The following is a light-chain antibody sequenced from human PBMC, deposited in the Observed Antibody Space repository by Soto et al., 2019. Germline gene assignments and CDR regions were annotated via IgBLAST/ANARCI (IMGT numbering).Light chain of an antibody. Sequence: QSVLTQPPSASGTPGQRVTISCSGSSSNIGSNYVYWYQQLPGTAPKLLIYRNNQRPSGVPDRFSGSKSGTSASLAISGLRSEDEADYYCAAWDDSLSGRENAVFGGGTQLTVL. J-gene: IGLJ7*01. V-gene: IGLV1-47*01. CDR3: AAWDDSLSGRENAV. CDR2: RNN. CDR1: SSNIGSNY.